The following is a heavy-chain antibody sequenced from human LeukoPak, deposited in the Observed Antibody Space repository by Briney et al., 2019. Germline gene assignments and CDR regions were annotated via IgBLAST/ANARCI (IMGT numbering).Heavy chain of an antibody. D-gene: IGHD1-1*01. J-gene: IGHJ4*02. CDR2: IYSGGST. CDR1: GFTFSSYG. Sequence: PGGSLRLSCAASGFTFSSYGMSWVRQAPGKGLEWVSVIYSGGSTYYADSVKGRFSISRDNSKNTVYLQMTGLRADDTAVYYCAKGGATAWGQGVLVTVSS. V-gene: IGHV3-23*03. CDR3: AKGGATA.